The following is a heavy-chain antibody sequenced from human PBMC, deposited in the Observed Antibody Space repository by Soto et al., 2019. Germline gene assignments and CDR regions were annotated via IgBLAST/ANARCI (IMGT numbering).Heavy chain of an antibody. CDR1: GYMFTKSA. Sequence: QVHHVQSGAEVKKPGASVKVSCKASGYMFTKSAMHWVRQAPGQRLEWMGWISGGNGNTKYSPKLQDRVTITRDTSASTAYMELSSLRSEDTALYYCARDGVAAGNINFDYWGQGTLVTVSS. CDR3: ARDGVAAGNINFDY. D-gene: IGHD6-19*01. CDR2: ISGGNGNT. J-gene: IGHJ4*02. V-gene: IGHV1-3*01.